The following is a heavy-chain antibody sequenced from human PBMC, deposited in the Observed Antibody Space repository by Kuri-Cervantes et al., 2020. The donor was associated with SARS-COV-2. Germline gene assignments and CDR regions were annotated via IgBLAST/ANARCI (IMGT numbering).Heavy chain of an antibody. Sequence: SETLSLTCTVSGGSISSYYWSWIRQPPGKGLEWIGYIYYSGSTNYNPSLKSRVTISVDTSKNQFSLKLSSVTAADTAVYYCARVVLSSGWGVDYWGQGTLVTVSS. CDR2: IYYSGST. D-gene: IGHD6-19*01. J-gene: IGHJ4*02. V-gene: IGHV4-59*12. CDR1: GGSISSYY. CDR3: ARVVLSSGWGVDY.